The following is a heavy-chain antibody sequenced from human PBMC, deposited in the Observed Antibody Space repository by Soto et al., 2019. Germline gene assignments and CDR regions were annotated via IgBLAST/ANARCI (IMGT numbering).Heavy chain of an antibody. CDR1: GFTFSSYG. J-gene: IGHJ4*02. CDR2: ISYDGSNK. Sequence: QVQLVESGGGVVQPGRSLRLSCAASGFTFSSYGMHWVRQAPGKGPEWVTVISYDGSNKYYADSVKGRFTISRDNSKNTLYLQMSSLRAEDTAVYYCAKDLGASGWYGIDSWGQGTLVTVSS. V-gene: IGHV3-30*18. CDR3: AKDLGASGWYGIDS. D-gene: IGHD6-19*01.